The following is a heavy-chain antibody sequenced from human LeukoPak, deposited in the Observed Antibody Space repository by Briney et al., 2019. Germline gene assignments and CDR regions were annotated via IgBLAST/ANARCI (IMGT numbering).Heavy chain of an antibody. CDR1: GYTFTSYY. CDR3: ARDRQSGFGELAT. V-gene: IGHV1-69*13. Sequence: SVKVSCKASGYTFTSYYMHWVRQAPGQGLEWMGGIIPIFGTANYAQKFQGRVTITADESTSTAYMELSSLRSEDTAVYYCARDRQSGFGELATWGQGTLVTVSS. CDR2: IIPIFGTA. D-gene: IGHD3-10*01. J-gene: IGHJ5*02.